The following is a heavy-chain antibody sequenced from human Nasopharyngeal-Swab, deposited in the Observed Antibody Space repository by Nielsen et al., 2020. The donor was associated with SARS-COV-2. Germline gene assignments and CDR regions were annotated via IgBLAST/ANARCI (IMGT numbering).Heavy chain of an antibody. J-gene: IGHJ4*02. CDR3: ATHPDNSKWYG. CDR2: MSGSGGHT. CDR1: GFTFSNYA. V-gene: IGHV3-23*01. D-gene: IGHD6-13*01. Sequence: GESLKISCAASGFTFSNYAMSWVRQAPGKGLEWVSGMSGSGGHTYYADSVRGRFTVSRDNSKNTLYLQMNSLSPEDTAAYYCATHPDNSKWYGWGQGTLVTVSS.